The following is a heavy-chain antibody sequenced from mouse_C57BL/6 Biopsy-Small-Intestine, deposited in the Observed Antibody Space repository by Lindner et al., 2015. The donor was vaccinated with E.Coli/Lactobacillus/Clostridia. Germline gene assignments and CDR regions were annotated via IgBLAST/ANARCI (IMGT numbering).Heavy chain of an antibody. V-gene: IGHV5-6*01. CDR1: GFTFSSYG. Sequence: VQLQESWGRLSEAWRSLKLSCAASGFTFSSYGMSWVRQTPDKRLEWVATISSGGSYTYYPDSVKGRFTISRDNAKNTLYLQMSSLKSEDTAMYYCARHDDYDAWFAYWGQGTLVTVSA. D-gene: IGHD2-4*01. CDR2: ISSGGSYT. CDR3: ARHDDYDAWFAY. J-gene: IGHJ3*01.